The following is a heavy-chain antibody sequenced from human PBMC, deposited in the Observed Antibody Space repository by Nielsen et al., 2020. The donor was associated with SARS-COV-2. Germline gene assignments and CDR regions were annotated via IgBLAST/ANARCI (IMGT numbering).Heavy chain of an antibody. Sequence: WIRQPPGKGLEWVANIKQDGSEKYYVDSVKGRFTISRDNAKNSLYLQKNSLRAEDTAVYYCARGGFYWGQGTLVTVSS. CDR3: ARGGFY. J-gene: IGHJ4*02. V-gene: IGHV3-7*03. D-gene: IGHD3-22*01. CDR2: IKQDGSEK.